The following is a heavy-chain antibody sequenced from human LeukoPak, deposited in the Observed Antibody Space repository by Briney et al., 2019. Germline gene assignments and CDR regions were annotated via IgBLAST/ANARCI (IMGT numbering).Heavy chain of an antibody. CDR2: TSAYNGNT. CDR1: GYTFTSYG. Sequence: GASVKVSCKASGYTFTSYGISWVRHAPGQGREWMGWTSAYNGNTNYAQKLHGRVTMTTDTSRRTAYVELRSLSSDDTAVYYCAREPYYDSSGYYGWNYFDYWGQGTLVTVSS. CDR3: AREPYYDSSGYYGWNYFDY. D-gene: IGHD3-22*01. J-gene: IGHJ4*02. V-gene: IGHV1-18*01.